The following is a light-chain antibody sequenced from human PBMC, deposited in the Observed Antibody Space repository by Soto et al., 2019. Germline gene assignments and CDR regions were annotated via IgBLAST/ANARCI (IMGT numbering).Light chain of an antibody. CDR2: GAS. V-gene: IGKV3-20*01. J-gene: IGKJ4*01. CDR3: QHGYSTPLT. Sequence: EIVLAQSPATLSLSTGERATLSCRASQSVSSSYLAWYQQKPGQAPRLLIYGASSRATGIPDRFSGSGSGTDFTLTISSLQPEDFATYFCQHGYSTPLTFGGGTKVDIK. CDR1: QSVSSSY.